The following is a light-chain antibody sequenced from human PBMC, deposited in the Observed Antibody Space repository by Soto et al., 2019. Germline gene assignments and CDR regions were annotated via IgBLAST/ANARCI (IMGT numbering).Light chain of an antibody. CDR2: AVT. CDR3: SSYTSSSTL. V-gene: IGLV2-14*01. CDR1: SSDVGGYNY. J-gene: IGLJ1*01. Sequence: QSVLTQPASVSGSPGQSTTISCTGTSSDVGGYNYVSWYQQHPGKAPKLMIYAVTDRPSGVSSRFSGSKSGNTASLTISGLQAEDEAHYYCSSYTSSSTLFGTGTKVTVL.